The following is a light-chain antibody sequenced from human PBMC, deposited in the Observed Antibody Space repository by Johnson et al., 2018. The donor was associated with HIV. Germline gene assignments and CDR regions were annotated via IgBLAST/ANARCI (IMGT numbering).Light chain of an antibody. CDR1: SSNIGNNY. CDR3: GTWDSSLNAFV. V-gene: IGLV1-51*02. CDR2: ENN. J-gene: IGLJ1*01. Sequence: QSVLTQPPSVSAAPGQKVTISCSGSSSNIGNNYVSWYQQLPGTAPKLLIYENNKLPSGIPDRFSGSKSGTSATLGITGLQTGDEADYYCGTWDSSLNAFVFGAGTRVTV.